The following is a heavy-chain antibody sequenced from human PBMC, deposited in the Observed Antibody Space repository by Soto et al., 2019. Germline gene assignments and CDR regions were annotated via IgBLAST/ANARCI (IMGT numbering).Heavy chain of an antibody. CDR2: ISYSGST. V-gene: IGHV4-39*01. CDR1: GGSISSLSYY. J-gene: IGHJ4*02. CDR3: ARRYGGNLDY. D-gene: IGHD1-26*01. Sequence: PSDPLSLTRSVSGGSISSLSYYWGWIRQPPEKGLEWIASISYSGSTYYNPTLKSRLTISVDTSKSQFSLKLSSVTAADTAVYFCARRYGGNLDYWGQG.